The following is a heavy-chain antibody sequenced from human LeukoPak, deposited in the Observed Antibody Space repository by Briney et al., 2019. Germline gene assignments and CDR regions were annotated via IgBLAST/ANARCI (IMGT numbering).Heavy chain of an antibody. CDR3: ARDHTLPHCITANCGRGGWSDP. J-gene: IGHJ5*02. V-gene: IGHV1-18*01. Sequence: AASVKVSCKASGYTFSDFDFTWGREAPGQGLEWLGWLSVDNDNTRYGEKFQGRVTMTTDTSANTVYMELKSLRPDDTAVYYCARDHTLPHCITANCGRGGWSDPWGQGTLVTVSS. CDR2: LSVDNDNT. D-gene: IGHD3-10*01. CDR1: GYTFSDFD.